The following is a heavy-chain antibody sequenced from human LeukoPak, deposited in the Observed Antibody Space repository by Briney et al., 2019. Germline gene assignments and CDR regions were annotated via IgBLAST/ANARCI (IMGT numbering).Heavy chain of an antibody. D-gene: IGHD2-2*01. CDR2: IIPIFGTA. V-gene: IGHV1-69*13. CDR1: GYTFPIYG. CDR3: ARDPYASEDIVVVPAASYYYYGMDV. J-gene: IGHJ6*02. Sequence: VASVKVSCKTSGYTFPIYGIGWVRQAPGQGLEWMGGIIPIFGTANYAQKFQGRVTITADDSTSTAYMELSSLRSEDTAVYYCARDPYASEDIVVVPAASYYYYGMDVWGQGTTVTVSS.